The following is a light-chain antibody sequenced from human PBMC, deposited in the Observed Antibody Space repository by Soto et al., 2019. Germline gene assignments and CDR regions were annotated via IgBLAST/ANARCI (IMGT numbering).Light chain of an antibody. CDR2: AAS. V-gene: IGKV1-39*01. CDR3: VQRSVWPWT. CDR1: QSISSY. Sequence: DIQMTQSPSSLSASVGDRVTITCRASQSISSYLHWYQQKPGKAPKLLIYAASSLQSGVPSRFSGSGSGTDFTLTISSLQPEDFAVYYCVQRSVWPWTVGQGTKVEVK. J-gene: IGKJ1*01.